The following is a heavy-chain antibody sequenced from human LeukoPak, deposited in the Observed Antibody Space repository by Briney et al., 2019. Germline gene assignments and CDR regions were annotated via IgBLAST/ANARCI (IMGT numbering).Heavy chain of an antibody. V-gene: IGHV4-34*01. J-gene: IGHJ4*01. CDR2: INHSGYT. CDR1: GVSFDDYY. D-gene: IGHD2-21*02. Sequence: SETLPLSCAVSGVSFDDYYWSWVRQTPGKGLEWIGEINHSGYTNDSPSLKSRVTLSIDTSRKQFSLNLRSVTVADTGIYYCTRMTAGHDYWGQGSLVTVSS. CDR3: TRMTAGHDY.